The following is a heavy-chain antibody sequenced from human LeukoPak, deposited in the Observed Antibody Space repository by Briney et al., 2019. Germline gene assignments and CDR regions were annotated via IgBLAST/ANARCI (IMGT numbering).Heavy chain of an antibody. V-gene: IGHV4-34*01. J-gene: IGHJ4*02. CDR1: GGSFSGYY. CDR2: INHSGST. CDR3: ASWYYYGSGSYQLFDY. Sequence: PSETLSLTCAVYGGSFSGYYWSWIRQPPGKGLEWIGEINHSGSTNYNPSLKSRVTISVDTSKNQFSLKLSSVTAADTAVYYCASWYYYGSGSYQLFDYWGQGTLVTVSS. D-gene: IGHD3-10*01.